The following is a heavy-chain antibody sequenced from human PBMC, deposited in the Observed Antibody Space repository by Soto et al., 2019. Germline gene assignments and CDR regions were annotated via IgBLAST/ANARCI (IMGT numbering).Heavy chain of an antibody. CDR3: ARISLVVPRSLYWYLDR. Sequence: GASVKVSCKASGYTFTSYYMHWVRQAPGQGLEWMGIINPSGGSTSYAQKFQGRVTISRDNAKSSLYLQMNSLRAEDTSLYYCARISLVVPRSLYWYLDRWGRGTLVTVSS. D-gene: IGHD3-22*01. J-gene: IGHJ2*01. V-gene: IGHV1-46*01. CDR2: INPSGGST. CDR1: GYTFTSYY.